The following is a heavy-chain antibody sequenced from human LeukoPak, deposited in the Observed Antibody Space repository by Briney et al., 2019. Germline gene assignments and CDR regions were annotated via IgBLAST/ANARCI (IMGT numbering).Heavy chain of an antibody. J-gene: IGHJ4*02. CDR2: ISFDGSDK. D-gene: IGHD3-10*01. Sequence: PGGSLRLSCVASGFNFNSYPIHWVRQAPGKGLEWVGLISFDGSDKSYADSVEGRFTISRDNSKNTLYLQMNSLSAEDTAVYYCARVLGFGSPPAYWGQGTQVFVSS. V-gene: IGHV3-30*04. CDR1: GFNFNSYP. CDR3: ARVLGFGSPPAY.